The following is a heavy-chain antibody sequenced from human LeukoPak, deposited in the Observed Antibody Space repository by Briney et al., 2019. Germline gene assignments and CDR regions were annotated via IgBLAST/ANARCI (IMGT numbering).Heavy chain of an antibody. V-gene: IGHV1-69*06. CDR2: IIPIFGTA. CDR1: GYTFTSYA. J-gene: IGHJ6*03. CDR3: ASTVAGTYYYYYMDV. D-gene: IGHD6-19*01. Sequence: ASVKVSCKASGYTFTSYAMNWVRQAPGQGLEWMGGIIPIFGTANYAQKFQGRVTITADKSTSTAYMELSSLRSEDTAVYYCASTVAGTYYYYYMDVWGKGTTVTVSS.